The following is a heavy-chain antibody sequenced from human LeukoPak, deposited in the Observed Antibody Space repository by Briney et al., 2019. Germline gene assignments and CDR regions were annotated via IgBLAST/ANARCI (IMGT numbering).Heavy chain of an antibody. J-gene: IGHJ4*02. V-gene: IGHV1-18*01. CDR1: GYTFSNYG. CDR2: IAGDR. D-gene: IGHD7-27*01. CDR3: ARDFGNLYENNDSNRDFDN. Sequence: ASVKVSCKASGYTFSNYGISWVRQAPGQGLEWMAWIAGDRIYAPQFQGRLIISTDPSTSTAYMELRSQRSDDTAVYSCARDFGNLYENNDSNRDFDNWGQGTLLTVSS.